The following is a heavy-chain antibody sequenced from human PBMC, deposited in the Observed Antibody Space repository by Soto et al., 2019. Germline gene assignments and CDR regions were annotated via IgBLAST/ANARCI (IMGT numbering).Heavy chain of an antibody. Sequence: ASVKVSCKASGYTFTSYGISWVRQAPGQGLEWMGWISAYNGNTNYAQKLQGRVTMTTDTSTSTSYMELRSLRSDDTAVYYCARDSNYYDSIGPRSVYWGQGPLATVSS. CDR3: ARDSNYYDSIGPRSVY. D-gene: IGHD3-22*01. V-gene: IGHV1-18*01. CDR2: ISAYNGNT. J-gene: IGHJ4*02. CDR1: GYTFTSYG.